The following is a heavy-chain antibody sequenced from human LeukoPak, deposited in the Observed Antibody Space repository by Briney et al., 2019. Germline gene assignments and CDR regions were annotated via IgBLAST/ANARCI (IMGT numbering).Heavy chain of an antibody. CDR2: INQDGTEK. CDR3: VKVAKYYYGSETYYFFEH. D-gene: IGHD3-10*01. Sequence: GGSLRLSCAASGFTLTTYWMSWVRQLPGKGLEWVANINQDGTEKYYVDSVKGRFTISRDNAKNSLDLQMDSLRVEDTGIYYCVKVAKYYYGSETYYFFEHWGQGTPVTASS. CDR1: GFTLTTYW. V-gene: IGHV3-7*01. J-gene: IGHJ4*02.